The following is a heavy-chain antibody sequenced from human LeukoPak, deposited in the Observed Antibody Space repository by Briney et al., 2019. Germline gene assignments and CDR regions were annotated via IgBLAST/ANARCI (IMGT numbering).Heavy chain of an antibody. Sequence: SSETLSLTCTVSGGSISSGGYYWSWIRQPPGKGLEWIGYIYHSGSTYYNPSLKSRVTISVDRSKNQFSLKLSSVTAADTAVYYCAREGYNKYFDYWGPRTLVTVSS. V-gene: IGHV4-30-2*01. CDR1: GGSISSGGYY. CDR3: AREGYNKYFDY. CDR2: IYHSGST. D-gene: IGHD5-24*01. J-gene: IGHJ4*02.